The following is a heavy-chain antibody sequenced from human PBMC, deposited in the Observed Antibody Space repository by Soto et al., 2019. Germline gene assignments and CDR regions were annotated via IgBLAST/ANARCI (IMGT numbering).Heavy chain of an antibody. J-gene: IGHJ5*02. CDR2: IYYSGST. CDR3: ATQEVGGTYVYTFDP. V-gene: IGHV4-31*03. D-gene: IGHD1-26*01. CDR1: GGSISSVGYY. Sequence: SETLSLTCTVSGGSISSVGYYWSWIRQHPGKGLEWIGYIYYSGSTYYNPSLKSRVTISVDTSKNQFSLKLSSVTAADTAVYYCATQEVGGTYVYTFDPWGQGTLVTVSS.